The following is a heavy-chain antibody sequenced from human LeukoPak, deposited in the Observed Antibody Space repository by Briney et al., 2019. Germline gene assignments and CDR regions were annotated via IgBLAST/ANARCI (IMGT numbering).Heavy chain of an antibody. D-gene: IGHD1-26*01. CDR1: GFTFRNYG. J-gene: IGHJ4*02. CDR2: IWYDGSNK. CDR3: AGQRGADGRLYFDY. V-gene: IGHV3-33*07. Sequence: GGSLRLSCAASGFTFRNYGMYWVRQAPGKGLEWVAIIWYDGSNKYYADSVKGRFTISRDNSKNTLYLQMNSLRAEDTAVYYCAGQRGADGRLYFDYWGQGTLVTVSS.